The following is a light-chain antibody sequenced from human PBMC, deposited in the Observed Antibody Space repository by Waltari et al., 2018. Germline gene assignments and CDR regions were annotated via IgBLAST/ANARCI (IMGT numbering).Light chain of an antibody. V-gene: IGKV3-11*01. J-gene: IGKJ1*01. CDR2: YTC. CDR1: QSISSH. Sequence: LTQSPATLSLSPGETATLSCRASQSISSHLAWYQQKPGQAPRLLIYYTCKRGTGIPPRFSGSGSGTDFTLTISSLEPEDFAVYYWQHRSHWPRTFGQGTKVEIK. CDR3: QHRSHWPRT.